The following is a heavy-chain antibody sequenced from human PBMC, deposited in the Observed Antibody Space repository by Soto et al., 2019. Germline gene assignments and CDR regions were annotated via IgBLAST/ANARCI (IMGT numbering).Heavy chain of an antibody. CDR1: GTKSDGYY. D-gene: IGHD7-27*01. V-gene: IGHV4-59*01. Sequence: QVRLQQSGPGLVKASETLSLSCNVSGTKSDGYYWSWVRQLPGRGLEWIGYIYYNGNTKYNPSLESRVTISVDTSNYQFSLNLRSVTATDTAVYSCARDRAAYTGEGRHFYYYGMYVWGKGPTATVPS. J-gene: IGHJ6*04. CDR3: ARDRAAYTGEGRHFYYYGMYV. CDR2: IYYNGNT.